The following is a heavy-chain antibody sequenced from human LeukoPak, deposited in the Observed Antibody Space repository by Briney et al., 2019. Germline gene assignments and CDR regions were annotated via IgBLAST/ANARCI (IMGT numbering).Heavy chain of an antibody. Sequence: SETLSLTCTVSGGSISSGSYYWSWIRQPAGKGLEWIGRIYTSGSTNYNPSLKSRVTISVDTSKNQFSLKLSSVTAADTAVYYCARGALGPGIWGQGTMVTVSS. CDR2: IYTSGST. D-gene: IGHD1-14*01. V-gene: IGHV4-61*02. CDR3: ARGALGPGI. CDR1: GGSISSGSYY. J-gene: IGHJ3*02.